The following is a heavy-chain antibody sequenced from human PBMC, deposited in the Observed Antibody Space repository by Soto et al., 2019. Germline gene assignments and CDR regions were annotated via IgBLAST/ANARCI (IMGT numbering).Heavy chain of an antibody. CDR1: GGSISSGGYY. D-gene: IGHD4-4*01. CDR2: IYYSGST. V-gene: IGHV4-31*03. CDR3: ARVIATVTPYTPVYNWFDP. Sequence: PSETLSLTCTVSGGSISSGGYYWSWIRQHPGKGLEWIGYIYYSGSTYYNPSLKSRVTISVDTSKNQFSLKLSSVTAAATAVYYCARVIATVTPYTPVYNWFDPWGQGTLVTVSS. J-gene: IGHJ5*02.